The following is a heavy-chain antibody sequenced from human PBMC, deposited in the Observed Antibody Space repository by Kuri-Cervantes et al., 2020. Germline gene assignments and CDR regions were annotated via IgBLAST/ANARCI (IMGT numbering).Heavy chain of an antibody. CDR2: IIPIFGTA. D-gene: IGHD3-10*01. V-gene: IGHV1-69*06. CDR1: GGTFSSYA. Sequence: SVKVSCKASGGTFSSYAISWVRQAPGQGLEWMGGIIPIFGTANYAQKFQGRVTITADKSTSTAYMELSSLRSEDTAVYYCARGRRRVWFGELWRTEKSRYYFDYWGQGTLVTVSS. CDR3: ARGRRRVWFGELWRTEKSRYYFDY. J-gene: IGHJ4*02.